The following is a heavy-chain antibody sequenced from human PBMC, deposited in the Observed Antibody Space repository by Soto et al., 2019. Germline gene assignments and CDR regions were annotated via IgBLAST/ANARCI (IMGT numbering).Heavy chain of an antibody. D-gene: IGHD3-22*01. V-gene: IGHV3-30*18. Sequence: GGSLSLSCAASGFTFSTYGMHWVRQAPGKGLEWVAVMSYAGDNIYYADSVKGRFTISRDNSKDTLYLQLNSLRAEDTAVYFCAKGYYYDISGYYIFDNWGQGTLVTVS. CDR1: GFTFSTYG. CDR2: MSYAGDNI. CDR3: AKGYYYDISGYYIFDN. J-gene: IGHJ4*02.